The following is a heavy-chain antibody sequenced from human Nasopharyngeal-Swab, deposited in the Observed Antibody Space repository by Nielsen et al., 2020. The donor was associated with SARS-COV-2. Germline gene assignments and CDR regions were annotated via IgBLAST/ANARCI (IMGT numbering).Heavy chain of an antibody. CDR2: IGTAGDT. Sequence: GGSLRLSCAASGFTFSSYDMHWVRQATGKGLEWVSAIGTAGDTYYPGSVKGRFTISRENAKNSLYLQMNSLRAGGTAVYYCAREGKTTRYGMDVWGQGTTVTVSS. CDR1: GFTFSSYD. V-gene: IGHV3-13*04. CDR3: AREGKTTRYGMDV. J-gene: IGHJ6*02. D-gene: IGHD1-7*01.